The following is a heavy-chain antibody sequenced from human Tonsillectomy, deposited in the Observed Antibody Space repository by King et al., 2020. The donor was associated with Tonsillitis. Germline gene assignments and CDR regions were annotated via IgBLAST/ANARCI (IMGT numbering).Heavy chain of an antibody. CDR2: IRSKAKNYAT. CDR3: TRGGISGYYSGVDV. J-gene: IGHJ6*02. Sequence: VQLVESGGVLVQPGGSLKLSCVASGFTFSDSAMHWVRQASGKGLEWVGRIRSKAKNYATVYGASVEGRFTISRDDSKNTAFLEMNSLKTEDTAGYYCTRGGISGYYSGVDVWGQGTTVTVSS. CDR1: GFTFSDSA. V-gene: IGHV3-73*02. D-gene: IGHD1-14*01.